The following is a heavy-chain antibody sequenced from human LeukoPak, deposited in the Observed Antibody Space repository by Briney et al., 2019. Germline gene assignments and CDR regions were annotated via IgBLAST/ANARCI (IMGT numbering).Heavy chain of an antibody. D-gene: IGHD2-2*01. Sequence: GESLKISCKGSGYSFTSYWIGWVRQMPGKGLEWMGTILPGDSDTRYSPSFQGQVTMSADKSINTAYLQWSSLKASDTAMYYCARRQGCSSTSCPPDSWGQGTLVTVSS. CDR2: ILPGDSDT. CDR3: ARRQGCSSTSCPPDS. V-gene: IGHV5-51*01. J-gene: IGHJ4*02. CDR1: GYSFTSYW.